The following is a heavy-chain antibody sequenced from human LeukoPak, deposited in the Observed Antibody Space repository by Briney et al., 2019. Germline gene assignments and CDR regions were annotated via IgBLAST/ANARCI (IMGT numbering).Heavy chain of an antibody. V-gene: IGHV3-66*01. CDR1: GFTISNNY. CDR2: IYSGGFT. D-gene: IGHD3-22*01. CDR3: ASFPSYDSRLFVY. Sequence: GGSLRLSCAASGFTISNNYIRWLRQAPGKGLEWVSHIYSGGFTQFAGSVRGRFTMSRDSSKNTLYLQMNSLTAEDTAVYYCASFPSYDSRLFVYWGQGTLVTVSS. J-gene: IGHJ4*02.